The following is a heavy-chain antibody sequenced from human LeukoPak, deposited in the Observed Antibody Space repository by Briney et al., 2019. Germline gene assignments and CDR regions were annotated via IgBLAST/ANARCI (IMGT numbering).Heavy chain of an antibody. D-gene: IGHD2-2*01. Sequence: GGSLRLSCAASGLIFGDYYMSWIRQAPGNGLEWVSYISSCGSTIYYADSVKGRFTISRDNAKNSLYLQMNSLRAEDTAVYYCARDRAQYCSITSCQDWFDPWGQGTLVTVSS. J-gene: IGHJ5*02. V-gene: IGHV3-11*01. CDR1: GLIFGDYY. CDR2: ISSCGSTI. CDR3: ARDRAQYCSITSCQDWFDP.